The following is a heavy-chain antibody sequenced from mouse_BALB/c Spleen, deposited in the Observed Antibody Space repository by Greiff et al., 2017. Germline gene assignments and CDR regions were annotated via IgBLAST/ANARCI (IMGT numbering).Heavy chain of an antibody. CDR2: IAPYYGGT. D-gene: IGHD1-1*01. CDR3: ARSGNNYGRSEGFAY. CDR1: GYSFTGYN. V-gene: IGHV1-39*01. J-gene: IGHJ3*01. Sequence: VQLQQSGPELEKPGASVKISCKASGYSFTGYNMNWVKQSNGKSLEWIGNIAPYYGGTSYNQKFKGKATLTVDKYSSTDYMQLKSLTSEDSAVYYCARSGNNYGRSEGFAYWGQGTLVTVSA.